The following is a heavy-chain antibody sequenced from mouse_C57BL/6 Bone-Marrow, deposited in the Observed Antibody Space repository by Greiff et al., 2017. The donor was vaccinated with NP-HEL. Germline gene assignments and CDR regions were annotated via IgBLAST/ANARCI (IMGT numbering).Heavy chain of an antibody. D-gene: IGHD2-4*01. CDR3: ARARLRWYFDV. CDR1: GYTFTSYW. V-gene: IGHV1-72*01. CDR2: IDPNSGGT. J-gene: IGHJ1*03. Sequence: QVHVKQSGAELVKPGASVKLSCKASGYTFTSYWMHWVKQRPGRGLEWIGRIDPNSGGTKYNEKFKSKATLTVDKPSSTAYMQLSSLTSEDTAVDYCARARLRWYFDVWGTGTTVTVSS.